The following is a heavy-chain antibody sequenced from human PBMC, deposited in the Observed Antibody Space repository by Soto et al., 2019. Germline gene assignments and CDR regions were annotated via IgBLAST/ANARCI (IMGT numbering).Heavy chain of an antibody. CDR3: ARHLVGSTRGNFDY. D-gene: IGHD2-2*01. J-gene: IGHJ4*01. CDR1: GYTFGNTW. Sequence: GESLKISCQGSGYTFGNTWIAWVRQVPGKGMEWMGNIYPYDSDTRYSPSFQGQVTISADTSITTAYLQWSGLRASDTAMYFCARHLVGSTRGNFDYWGQGTLVTVSS. V-gene: IGHV5-51*01. CDR2: IYPYDSDT.